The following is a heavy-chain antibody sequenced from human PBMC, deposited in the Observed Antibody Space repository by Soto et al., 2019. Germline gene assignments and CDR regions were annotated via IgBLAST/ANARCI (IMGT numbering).Heavy chain of an antibody. Sequence: QMLLVESGGGVVQPGRSLRLSCAASGFVFSDYRMHWVRQFPGKGLEWVGARSEDGNEKFYGECTLGRFTISRDNFERTLSLQMNSLRNEDTALYFCAKIITRGTGDAFHVWGQGTMVTVSS. D-gene: IGHD3-10*01. CDR3: AKIITRGTGDAFHV. CDR1: GFVFSDYR. CDR2: RSEDGNEK. V-gene: IGHV3-30*18. J-gene: IGHJ3*01.